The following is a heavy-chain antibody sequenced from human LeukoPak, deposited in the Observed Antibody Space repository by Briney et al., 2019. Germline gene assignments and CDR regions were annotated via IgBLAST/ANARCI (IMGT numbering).Heavy chain of an antibody. V-gene: IGHV4-34*01. CDR2: INHSGST. CDR1: GGSFSGYY. Sequence: SETLSLTCAVYGGSFSGYYWSWIRQPPGKGLEWIGEINHSGSTNYNPSLKSRVTISVDTSKYQFSLKLSSVTAADTAVYYCARGGGTYYYDSSGYYHPYWGQGTLVTVSS. CDR3: ARGGGTYYYDSSGYYHPY. J-gene: IGHJ4*02. D-gene: IGHD3-22*01.